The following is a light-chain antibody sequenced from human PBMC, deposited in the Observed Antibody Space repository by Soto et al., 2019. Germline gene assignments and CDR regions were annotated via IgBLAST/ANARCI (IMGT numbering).Light chain of an antibody. CDR3: QQRSNWPPTWT. CDR2: DAS. CDR1: QSVSTY. V-gene: IGKV3-11*01. Sequence: EIVLTQSPATLSLSPGERATLSCRASQSVSTYLAWYQQKPGQAPRILIYDASKRATGIPARFSGSGSGTDFTPTITSLEPEDFGVYYCQQRSNWPPTWTFGQGTKVDIK. J-gene: IGKJ1*01.